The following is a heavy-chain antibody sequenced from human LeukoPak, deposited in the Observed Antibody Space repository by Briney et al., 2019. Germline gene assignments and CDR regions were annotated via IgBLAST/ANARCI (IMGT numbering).Heavy chain of an antibody. J-gene: IGHJ5*02. D-gene: IGHD6-13*01. CDR1: GGSISSYF. V-gene: IGHV4-59*01. CDR2: IYYSGST. CDR3: AGEYSSNWYWFDP. Sequence: SETLSLTCTVSGGSISSYFWSWIRQPPGKGLEWIGYIYYSGSTKYNPSLKSRVTISVDTSKNQFSLKLSSVTAVDTAVYYCAGEYSSNWYWFDPWGQGTLVTVSS.